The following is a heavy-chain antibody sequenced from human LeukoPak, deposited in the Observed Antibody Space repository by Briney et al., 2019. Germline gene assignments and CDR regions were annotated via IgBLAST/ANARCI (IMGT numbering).Heavy chain of an antibody. CDR1: GYSISSGYY. V-gene: IGHV4-38-2*02. Sequence: SETLSLTCTVSGYSISSGYYWGWIRQPPGKGLEWIGSIYHSGSTNYNPSLKSRATISMDMSKSQFSLKMDSVTAADTAVYFCASSEWRWGGITNFDSWGQGTLVTVSS. D-gene: IGHD1-14*01. J-gene: IGHJ4*02. CDR2: IYHSGST. CDR3: ASSEWRWGGITNFDS.